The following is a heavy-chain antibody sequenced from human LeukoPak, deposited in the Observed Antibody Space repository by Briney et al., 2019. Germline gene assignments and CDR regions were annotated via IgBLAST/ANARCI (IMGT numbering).Heavy chain of an antibody. CDR1: GYTFTGYY. V-gene: IGHV1-2*04. J-gene: IGHJ4*02. CDR3: ARDRAPGVATIPFDY. Sequence: GASVKVSCKASGYTFTGYYMHWVRQAPGQGLEWMGWINPNSGGTNYAQKFQGWFTMTRDTSISTAYMELSRLRSDDTAVYYCARDRAPGVATIPFDYWGQGTLVTVSS. CDR2: INPNSGGT. D-gene: IGHD5-12*01.